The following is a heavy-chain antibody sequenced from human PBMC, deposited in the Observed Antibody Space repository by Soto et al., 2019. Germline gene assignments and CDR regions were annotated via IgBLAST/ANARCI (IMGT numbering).Heavy chain of an antibody. Sequence: QVQLVKSGAEVKKPGSSVKVSCKASGDSLSTHGISWVLQAPGQGLKWMGGITPIFGLSNYAQNFQGRLTITADESTTTAYMELTSLRSEDTAVYYCARGYYDRSAYYYNYWGQGTLVTVSS. CDR2: ITPIFGLS. CDR1: GDSLSTHG. CDR3: ARGYYDRSAYYYNY. J-gene: IGHJ4*02. V-gene: IGHV1-69*12. D-gene: IGHD3-22*01.